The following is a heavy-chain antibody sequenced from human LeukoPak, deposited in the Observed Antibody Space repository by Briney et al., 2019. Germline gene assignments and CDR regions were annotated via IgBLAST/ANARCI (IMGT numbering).Heavy chain of an antibody. V-gene: IGHV1-2*02. CDR2: INPNSGGT. CDR1: GYTFTGYY. J-gene: IGHJ5*02. Sequence: ASVKVSCKASGYTFTGYYMHWVRQAPGQGLEWMGWINPNSGGTNYAQKFQGRVTMTRDTSISTAYMELSRLRSDDTAVYYCARDLGVITDNWFDPWGKGTLVTVSS. CDR3: ARDLGVITDNWFDP. D-gene: IGHD3-22*01.